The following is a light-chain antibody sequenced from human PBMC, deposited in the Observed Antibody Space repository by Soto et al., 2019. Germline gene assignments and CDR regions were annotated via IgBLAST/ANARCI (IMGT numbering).Light chain of an antibody. CDR3: QQYDIPPIT. CDR1: QDINIY. CDR2: DAS. J-gene: IGKJ5*01. Sequence: DIQMTQSPSSLFACVGDRVTITCQATQDINIYLNWYQQKPGKAPNLLIYDASNLEIGVPSRFSGSGSGTHFTFTISSLQTEDIGTYYCQQYDIPPITFGRGTRLEIK. V-gene: IGKV1-33*01.